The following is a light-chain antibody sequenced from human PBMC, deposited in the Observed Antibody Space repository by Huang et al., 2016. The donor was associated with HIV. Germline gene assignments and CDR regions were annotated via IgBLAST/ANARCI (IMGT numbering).Light chain of an antibody. J-gene: IGKJ1*01. CDR1: QAIDTY. CDR2: AAS. V-gene: IGKV1D-8*01. CDR3: QQYYTFPWT. Sequence: VMWMTQSPSLLSASTGDRVTINCRVSQAIDTYLAWYQQKPGKAPDLLIYAASTLHSGVPSRFNGSGSGTDFTLTISRLQSEDFANYYCQQYYTFPWTVGQGTK.